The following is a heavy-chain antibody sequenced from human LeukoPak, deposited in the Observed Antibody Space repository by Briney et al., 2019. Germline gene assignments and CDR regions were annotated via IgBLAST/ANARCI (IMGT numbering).Heavy chain of an antibody. V-gene: IGHV5-51*01. Sequence: GESLKISCKGSGYSFTSYWIGWVRQMPGKGLEWMGIIYPGDSDTRYSPSFQGQVTISADKSISTAYLQWSSLKASDTAMYYCARYGRGSGSYYNGGALDIWGQGTMVTVSS. CDR3: ARYGRGSGSYYNGGALDI. CDR1: GYSFTSYW. CDR2: IYPGDSDT. D-gene: IGHD3-10*01. J-gene: IGHJ3*02.